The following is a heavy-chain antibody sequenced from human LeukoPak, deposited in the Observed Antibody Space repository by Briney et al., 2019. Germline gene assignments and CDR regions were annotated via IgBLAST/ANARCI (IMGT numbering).Heavy chain of an antibody. D-gene: IGHD3-10*01. CDR3: ARHAKRYGSGSSLNYYYYYMDV. J-gene: IGHJ6*03. V-gene: IGHV3-66*04. CDR2: IYSGGST. CDR1: GFTVSSNY. Sequence: GGSLRLSCAASGFTVSSNYMSWVRQAPGKGLEWVSVIYSGGSTYYADSVKGRFTISRDNSKNTLYLQMNSLRAEDTAVYYCARHAKRYGSGSSLNYYYYYMDVWGNGTTVTISS.